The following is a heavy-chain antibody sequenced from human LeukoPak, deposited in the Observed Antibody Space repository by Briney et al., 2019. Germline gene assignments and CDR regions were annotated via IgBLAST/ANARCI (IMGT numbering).Heavy chain of an antibody. CDR2: INPDGSTA. CDR1: GFSFSTYA. CDR3: ARHGGNGFYYYMDV. V-gene: IGHV3-74*01. J-gene: IGHJ6*03. Sequence: PGGSLRLSCAASGFSFSTYAMHWVRQAPGKGLVWVSRINPDGSTASYAGSVKGRFTISRDNAKNSLYLQMSSLRAEDTALYHCARHGGNGFYYYMDVWGKGTTVTVSS. D-gene: IGHD4-23*01.